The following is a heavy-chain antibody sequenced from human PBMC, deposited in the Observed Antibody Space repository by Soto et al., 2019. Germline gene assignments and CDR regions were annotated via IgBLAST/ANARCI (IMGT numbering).Heavy chain of an antibody. CDR1: GGSISSGDYY. D-gene: IGHD3-16*01. CDR3: ARSTQSLGPYLLSANWFDP. V-gene: IGHV4-30-4*01. CDR2: IYYSGST. J-gene: IGHJ5*02. Sequence: PSETLSLTCTVPGGSISSGDYYWSWIRQPPGKGLEWIGYIYYSGSTYYNPSLKSRVTISVDTSKNQFSLKLSSVTAADTAVYYCARSTQSLGPYLLSANWFDPWGQGTLVTVSS.